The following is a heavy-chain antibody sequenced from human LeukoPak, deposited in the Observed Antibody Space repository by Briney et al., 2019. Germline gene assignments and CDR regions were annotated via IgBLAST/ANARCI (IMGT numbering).Heavy chain of an antibody. CDR3: ARHRYSGSYYFDY. Sequence: LETLSLTCTVSGVSISSSNYYWGWVRQPPGKGLEWIGSMYYSGITYYNPSLKSRVTISVDTSQNQFSLKLSSVTAADTAIYYCARHRYSGSYYFDYWGQGTLVTVSS. V-gene: IGHV4-39*01. J-gene: IGHJ4*02. CDR1: GVSISSSNYY. D-gene: IGHD1-26*01. CDR2: MYYSGIT.